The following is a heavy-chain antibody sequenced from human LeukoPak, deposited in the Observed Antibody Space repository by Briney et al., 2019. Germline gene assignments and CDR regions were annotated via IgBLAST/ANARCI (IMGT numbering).Heavy chain of an antibody. CDR3: AREIGGYTYGYVPREVSYYFDY. V-gene: IGHV4-59*12. CDR2: MYYRGNT. Sequence: SETLSLTCTVSGDSIRNYYWTWIRQPPGKGLEWVGYMYYRGNTNYNPSLKSRVTISVDTSKNQFSLKLSSVTAADTAVYYCAREIGGYTYGYVPREVSYYFDYWGQGTLVTVSS. J-gene: IGHJ4*02. D-gene: IGHD5-18*01. CDR1: GDSIRNYY.